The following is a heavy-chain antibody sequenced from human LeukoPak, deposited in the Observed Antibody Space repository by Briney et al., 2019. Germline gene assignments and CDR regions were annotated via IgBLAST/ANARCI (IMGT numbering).Heavy chain of an antibody. Sequence: SETLSLTCTVSGYSISSGYYWGWIRQPPGKGLEWIGSIYHSGSTYYNPSLKRRVTISVDTSKNQFSLKLSSVTAADTAVYYCARERRDGYNYDYWGQGTLVTVSS. J-gene: IGHJ4*02. D-gene: IGHD5-24*01. CDR1: GYSISSGYY. CDR2: IYHSGST. CDR3: ARERRDGYNYDY. V-gene: IGHV4-38-2*02.